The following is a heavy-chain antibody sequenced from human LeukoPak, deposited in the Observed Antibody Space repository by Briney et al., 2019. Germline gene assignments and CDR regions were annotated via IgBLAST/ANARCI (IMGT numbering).Heavy chain of an antibody. CDR2: IIPIFGTA. D-gene: IGHD3-22*01. CDR3: AGSMGDSSGYYYEGNFDY. Sequence: ASVKVSCKASGGTFSSYAISWVRQAPGQGLEWMGGIIPIFGTANYAQKFQGRVTITADESTSTAYMELSSLRSEDTAVHYCAGSMGDSSGYYYEGNFDYWGQGTLVTVSS. V-gene: IGHV1-69*13. J-gene: IGHJ4*02. CDR1: GGTFSSYA.